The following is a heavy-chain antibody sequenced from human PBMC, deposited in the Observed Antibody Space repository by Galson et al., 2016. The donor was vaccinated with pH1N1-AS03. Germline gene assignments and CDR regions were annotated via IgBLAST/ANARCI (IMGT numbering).Heavy chain of an antibody. D-gene: IGHD2-15*01. CDR2: ISPYNGNT. Sequence: SVKVSCKASGYTFPNFGMSWVRQAPGQGLEWMGWISPYNGNTQYAQRLEGRVTMTTDTSTNTAYLELRSQTYDDTAVYYCARAAPFDPWGHGTLVIVSS. CDR1: GYTFPNFG. V-gene: IGHV1-18*04. CDR3: ARAAPFDP. J-gene: IGHJ5*02.